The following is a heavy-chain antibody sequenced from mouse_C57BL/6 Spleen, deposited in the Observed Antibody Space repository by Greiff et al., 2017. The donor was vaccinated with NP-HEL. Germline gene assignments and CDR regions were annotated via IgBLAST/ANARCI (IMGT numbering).Heavy chain of an antibody. CDR2: IDPSDSYT. J-gene: IGHJ2*01. Sequence: QVQLKQPGAELVKPGASVKLSCKASGYTFTSYWMQWVKQRPGQGLEWIGEIDPSDSYTNYNQKFKGKATLTVDTSSSTAYMQLSSLTSEDSAVYYCARRDGSSYGKVDYWGQGTTLTVSS. V-gene: IGHV1-50*01. D-gene: IGHD1-1*01. CDR1: GYTFTSYW. CDR3: ARRDGSSYGKVDY.